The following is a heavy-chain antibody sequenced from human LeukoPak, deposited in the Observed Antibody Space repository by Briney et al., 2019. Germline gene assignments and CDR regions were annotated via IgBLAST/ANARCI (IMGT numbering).Heavy chain of an antibody. D-gene: IGHD6-19*01. CDR1: GYTFTSYG. CDR3: ARDPEILGSSGWYWFDP. J-gene: IGHJ5*02. V-gene: IGHV1-18*01. CDR2: ISAYNGNT. Sequence: GASVKVSCKASGYTFTSYGISWVRQAPGQGLEWMGWISAYNGNTNYAQKLQGSVTMTTDTSMSTAYMELRSLRSDDTAVYYCARDPEILGSSGWYWFDPWGQGTLVTVSS.